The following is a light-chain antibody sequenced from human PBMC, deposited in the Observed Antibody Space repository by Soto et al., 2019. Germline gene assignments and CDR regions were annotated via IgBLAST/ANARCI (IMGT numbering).Light chain of an antibody. CDR2: TVS. J-gene: IGLJ1*01. Sequence: QSVLTQPASVSGSPGQSITISCTGTSSDVGANIFVSWYQQHPGKVPKLMIYTVSSRPSGVSQRFSGSKSGNTASLTISGLQAEDEADYYCSSFRTDSTYVFGTGTKV. CDR1: SSDVGANIF. V-gene: IGLV2-14*01. CDR3: SSFRTDSTYV.